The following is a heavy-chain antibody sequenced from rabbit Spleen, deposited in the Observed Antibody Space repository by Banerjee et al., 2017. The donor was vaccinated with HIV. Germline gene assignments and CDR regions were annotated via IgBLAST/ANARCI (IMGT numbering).Heavy chain of an antibody. Sequence: LLVESGGGLVDPGVCLKLSCQASGFDSNRYYVSWVSQAPGKGLEWIGAIDPIFGIAVYASWVNGRFTISSHNAQNTLYLQLDSLTTADTATYFCARDLVAVIGWNFNLWGQGTLVTVS. D-gene: IGHD1-1*01. CDR2: IDPIFGIA. CDR1: GFDSNRYY. V-gene: IGHV1S7*01. J-gene: IGHJ4*01. CDR3: ARDLVAVIGWNFNL.